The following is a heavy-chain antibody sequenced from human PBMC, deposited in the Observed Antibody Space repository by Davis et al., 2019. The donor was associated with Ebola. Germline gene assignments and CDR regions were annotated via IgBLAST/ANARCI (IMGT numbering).Heavy chain of an antibody. CDR2: INHNGST. J-gene: IGHJ4*02. Sequence: AGSLSLSCAVYGWSFSGYYWSWIRQPPGKGLEWIGEINHNGSTNYNPSLKSRVTISVDTSKNQFSLKLSSVTAADTAVYYCARGPSMVSFDYWGQGTLVTVSS. D-gene: IGHD2-8*01. V-gene: IGHV4-34*01. CDR3: ARGPSMVSFDY. CDR1: GWSFSGYY.